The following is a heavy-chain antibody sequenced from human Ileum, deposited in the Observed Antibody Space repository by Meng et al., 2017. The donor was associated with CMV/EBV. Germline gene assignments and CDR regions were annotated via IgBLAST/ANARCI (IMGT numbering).Heavy chain of an antibody. CDR3: ARFRIAALGNLFDP. D-gene: IGHD6-13*01. Sequence: QVHTQGSGPGLVKPSQTLSLSCTGCGASSSSGDYYWSWIRQSPGKGLEWIGYIFFSGNTYYNPSLNNRVIISIDTPRNQFSLKVDSVTAADTAVYYCARFRIAALGNLFDPWGHGTLVTVSS. V-gene: IGHV4-30-4*08. CDR2: IFFSGNT. CDR1: GASSSSGDYY. J-gene: IGHJ5*02.